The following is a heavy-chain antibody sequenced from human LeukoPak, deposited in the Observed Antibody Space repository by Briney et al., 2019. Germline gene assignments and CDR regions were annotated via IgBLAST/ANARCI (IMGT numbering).Heavy chain of an antibody. D-gene: IGHD3-10*01. CDR3: AKDADGALSYFDF. Sequence: GESLRLSCAASGFTISSYAMSWVRQAPGKGLEWVAGIRGSGGTYYTDSVKSRFTISRDNFKTTLCLQMNSLRAEDTAVYYCAKDADGALSYFDFWGQGALVSVSS. J-gene: IGHJ4*02. V-gene: IGHV3-23*01. CDR1: GFTISSYA. CDR2: IRGSGGT.